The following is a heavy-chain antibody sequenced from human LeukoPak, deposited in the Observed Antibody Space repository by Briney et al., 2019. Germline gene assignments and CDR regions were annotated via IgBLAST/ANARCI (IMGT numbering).Heavy chain of an antibody. V-gene: IGHV1-8*01. D-gene: IGHD6-13*01. CDR3: ARVLAAVPRGDY. CDR1: GYTFTSYD. J-gene: IGHJ4*02. Sequence: ASVKVSCKASGYTFTSYDINWVRQATGQGLEWTGWMNPNSGNTGYAQKFQGRVTMTRNTSISTAYMELSSLRSEDTAVYYCARVLAAVPRGDYWGQGTLVTVSS. CDR2: MNPNSGNT.